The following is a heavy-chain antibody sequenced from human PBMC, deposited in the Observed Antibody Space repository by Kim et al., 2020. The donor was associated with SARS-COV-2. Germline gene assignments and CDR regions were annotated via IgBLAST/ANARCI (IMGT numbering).Heavy chain of an antibody. D-gene: IGHD2-15*01. Sequence: GGSLRLSCAASGFTFSSYAMSWVRQAPGKGLEWVSVIYSGGSSTYYADSVKGRFTISRDNSKNTLYLQMNSLRAEDTAVYYCAKAAFIVGYYYGMDVWGQGTTVTVSS. CDR1: GFTFSSYA. J-gene: IGHJ6*02. CDR2: IYSGGSST. CDR3: AKAAFIVGYYYGMDV. V-gene: IGHV3-23*03.